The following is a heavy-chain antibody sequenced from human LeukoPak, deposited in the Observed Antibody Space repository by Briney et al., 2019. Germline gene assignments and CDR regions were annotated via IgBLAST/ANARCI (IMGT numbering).Heavy chain of an antibody. J-gene: IGHJ4*02. V-gene: IGHV3-9*01. CDR2: ISWNSGTT. Sequence: PGGSLRLSCAASGFTFDDYAMHWVRQAPGKGLEWVSGISWNSGTTGYADSVSGRFTISRDNAKNSLYLQMNSLRAEDTALYYCAKKGGIPVAGQFDYWGQGTLVTVSS. D-gene: IGHD6-19*01. CDR3: AKKGGIPVAGQFDY. CDR1: GFTFDDYA.